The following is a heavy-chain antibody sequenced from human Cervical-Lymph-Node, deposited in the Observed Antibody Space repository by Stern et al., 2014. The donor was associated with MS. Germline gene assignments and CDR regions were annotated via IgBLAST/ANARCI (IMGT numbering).Heavy chain of an antibody. CDR3: TRGLSYNYEYFHL. CDR1: GGSISSGGYY. CDR2: IYYTGTS. Sequence: QLQLQESGPGLVKPSQTLSLTCTVSGGSISSGGYYWSWIRQHPGKGLEWVGYIYYTGTSHYNPSLRSRVTISRDTSKNQFSLNLSSVTAADTAVYFCTRGLSYNYEYFHLWGQGTLVSVSS. J-gene: IGHJ1*01. D-gene: IGHD5-24*01. V-gene: IGHV4-31*03.